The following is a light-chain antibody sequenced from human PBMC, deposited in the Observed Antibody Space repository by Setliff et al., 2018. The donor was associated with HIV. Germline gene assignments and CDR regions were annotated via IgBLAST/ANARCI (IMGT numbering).Light chain of an antibody. Sequence: SVLTQPASVSGSPGQSITISCAGSSSDIGGHNFVSWYQQDPGKAPKLMLYGVNYRPSGVSNRFSGSKSGNTASLTISGLQAEDEADYYCSSFSTINTQIFGTGTKVTVL. V-gene: IGLV2-14*01. CDR3: SSFSTINTQI. J-gene: IGLJ1*01. CDR1: SSDIGGHNF. CDR2: GVN.